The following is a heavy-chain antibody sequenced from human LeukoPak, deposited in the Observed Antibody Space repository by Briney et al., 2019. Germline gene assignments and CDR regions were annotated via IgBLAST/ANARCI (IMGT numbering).Heavy chain of an antibody. CDR2: ISGSGSST. CDR1: GFTFSSYA. D-gene: IGHD1-26*01. V-gene: IGHV3-23*01. Sequence: QAGGSLRLSCAASGFTFSSYAMSWVRQAPGKGLEWVSGISGSGSSTNYADSVKGRFTISRDNSKNTLYLQMNSLRAEDTAVFYCAKDSRYSGNYKAFGNWGPGTMVTVSS. J-gene: IGHJ3*02. CDR3: AKDSRYSGNYKAFGN.